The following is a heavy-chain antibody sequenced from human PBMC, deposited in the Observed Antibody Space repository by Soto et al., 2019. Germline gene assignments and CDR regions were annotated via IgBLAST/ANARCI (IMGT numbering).Heavy chain of an antibody. J-gene: IGHJ6*02. CDR2: SPPIFGTS. V-gene: IGHV1-69*01. D-gene: IGHD2-8*01. Sequence: QVQLVQSGAEVKKPGSSVKVSCKASGGTFSTYSISWVRQAPGQGLEWMGGSPPIFGTSKYAQYFQGRVTIPADQSNTPAYMELSSLRSDDTAVYYCARVGLYPKSSYSSCMYVWGQGTTVTVSS. CDR1: GGTFSTYS. CDR3: ARVGLYPKSSYSSCMYV.